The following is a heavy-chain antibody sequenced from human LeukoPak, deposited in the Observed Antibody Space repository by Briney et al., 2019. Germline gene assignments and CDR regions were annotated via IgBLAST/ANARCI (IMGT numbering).Heavy chain of an antibody. V-gene: IGHV4-59*12. CDR1: GGSLSSYY. D-gene: IGHD3-22*01. CDR3: AKSNGYGLIDI. Sequence: SETLSLTCTVSGGSLSSYYWSWIWQPPGKALEWIGNIFYSGSTYYSPSLTSRVTISLDTSRNQFSLKLNSVTAADTAVYYCAKSNGYGLIDIWGQGTMVTVSS. J-gene: IGHJ3*02. CDR2: IFYSGST.